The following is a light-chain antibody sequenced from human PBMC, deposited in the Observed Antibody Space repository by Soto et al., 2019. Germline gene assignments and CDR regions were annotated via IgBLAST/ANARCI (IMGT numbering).Light chain of an antibody. CDR1: QRVSSSY. Sequence: EIVLTQSPGTLSLSPGERATLSCRASQRVSSSYLAWYQQKPGQAPRLLIYGASSRATGIPDRFSGSGSGTDFTLTISRLEPEDFAVYYCQQYGSSPPITFGHGTRLEIK. J-gene: IGKJ5*01. CDR2: GAS. V-gene: IGKV3-20*01. CDR3: QQYGSSPPIT.